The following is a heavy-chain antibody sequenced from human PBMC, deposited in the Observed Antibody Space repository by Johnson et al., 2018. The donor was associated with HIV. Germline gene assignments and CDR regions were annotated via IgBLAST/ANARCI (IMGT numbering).Heavy chain of an antibody. Sequence: VQLVESGGGLVQPGGSLRLSCGSSAFTFSSNDMKWVRQAPGKGLEWVSLIYTGGSTFYADSVKGRFTISRDNSKNTLYLQMNSLRAEDTAVYYCAKLRSGSYAVDAFDIWGQGTMVTVSS. J-gene: IGHJ3*02. D-gene: IGHD1-26*01. CDR2: IYTGGST. CDR1: AFTFSSND. CDR3: AKLRSGSYAVDAFDI. V-gene: IGHV3-66*02.